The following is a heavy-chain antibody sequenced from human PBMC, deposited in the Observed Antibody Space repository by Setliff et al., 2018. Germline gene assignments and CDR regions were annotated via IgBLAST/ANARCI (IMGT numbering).Heavy chain of an antibody. V-gene: IGHV4-61*09. CDR2: ISPSGST. J-gene: IGHJ4*02. Sequence: SETLSLTCSVSGASITSGGFYWTWIRQPAGKGLEWIGHISPSGSTTYNPSVKSRVTISLDTSKNHFSLKLDSVTAADTAIYYCVRGHNSESWTFRYWSQGILVTVSS. D-gene: IGHD3-22*01. CDR1: GASITSGGFY. CDR3: VRGHNSESWTFRY.